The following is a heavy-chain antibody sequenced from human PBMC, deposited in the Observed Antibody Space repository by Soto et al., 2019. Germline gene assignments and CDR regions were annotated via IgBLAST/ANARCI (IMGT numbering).Heavy chain of an antibody. CDR2: ISSRGGA. J-gene: IGHJ4*02. CDR1: GDSITNYY. D-gene: IGHD1-26*01. CDR3: ARRYTGTSSFDY. V-gene: IGHV4-59*01. Sequence: QVQLQESGPGLVKPSETLSLTCSVSGDSITNYYWNWIRQSPGKGLEWIGYISSRGGATYNPSLRGRVTISLATSKNRFSLNLNSATAADTAVYYCARRYTGTSSFDYWGQGTLVTVSS.